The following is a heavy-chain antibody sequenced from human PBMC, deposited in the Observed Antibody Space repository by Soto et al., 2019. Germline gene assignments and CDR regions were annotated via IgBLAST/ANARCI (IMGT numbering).Heavy chain of an antibody. CDR1: GFTFSSYA. CDR2: ISGSGDST. V-gene: IGHV3-23*01. CDR3: ARDKEGYYDSSGYYPYYFDY. D-gene: IGHD3-22*01. J-gene: IGHJ4*02. Sequence: GGSLRLSCAASGFTFSSYAMSWVRQAPGKGLEWVSGISGSGDSTYYADSVKGRFTISRDNSRNTLYLQVNSLRAEDTAMYYCARDKEGYYDSSGYYPYYFDYWGQGTLVTVSS.